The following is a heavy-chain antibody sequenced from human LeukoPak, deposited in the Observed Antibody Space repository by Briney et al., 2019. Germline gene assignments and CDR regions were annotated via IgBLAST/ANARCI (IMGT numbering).Heavy chain of an antibody. CDR3: ARSHYYGSA. CDR2: ISSSGSTI. V-gene: IGHV3-48*03. Sequence: PGGSLRLTCAASGFTFSSYEMNWVRQAPGKGLEWVSYISSSGSTIYYADSVKGRFTISRDNAKNSLYLQMNSLRAEDTAVYYCARSHYYGSAWGQGTLVTVSS. J-gene: IGHJ5*02. D-gene: IGHD3-10*01. CDR1: GFTFSSYE.